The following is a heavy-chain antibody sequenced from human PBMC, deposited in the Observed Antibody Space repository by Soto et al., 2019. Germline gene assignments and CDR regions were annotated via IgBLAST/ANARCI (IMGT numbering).Heavy chain of an antibody. CDR1: GYTFTGYY. V-gene: IGHV1-2*02. CDR2: INPNSGGT. D-gene: IGHD3-22*01. J-gene: IGHJ5*02. Sequence: ASVKVSCKASGYTFTGYYMHWVRQAPGQGLEWMGWINPNSGGTNYAQKFQGRVTMTRDTSISTAYMELSRLRSDDTAVYYCARDSSGRNNWFDPWGQGTLVTVSS. CDR3: ARDSSGRNNWFDP.